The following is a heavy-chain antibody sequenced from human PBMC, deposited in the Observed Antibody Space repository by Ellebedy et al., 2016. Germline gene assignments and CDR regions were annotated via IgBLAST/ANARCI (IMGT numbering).Heavy chain of an antibody. V-gene: IGHV4-34*01. CDR1: GGSFSGYY. D-gene: IGHD3-22*01. Sequence: SETLSLXXAVYGGSFSGYYWSWIRQPPGKGLEWIGEINHSGSTNYNPSLKSRVTISVDTSKNQFSLKLSSVTAADTAVYYCARDSGTWYDSSGYYNWFDPWGQGTLVTVSS. CDR3: ARDSGTWYDSSGYYNWFDP. CDR2: INHSGST. J-gene: IGHJ5*02.